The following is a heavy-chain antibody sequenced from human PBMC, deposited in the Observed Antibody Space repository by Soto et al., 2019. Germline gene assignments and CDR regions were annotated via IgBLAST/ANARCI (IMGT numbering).Heavy chain of an antibody. CDR3: ARVLIGHLRYGKYSGSWYIDS. D-gene: IGHD6-13*01. J-gene: IGHJ4*02. Sequence: SETLSLTCTVSGGSISSGGYYWTWIRQHPGKGLEWIGYIYYSGSTYYNPSLKSRVTISVDTSKNQFSLKLSSVTAADTAVYYCARVLIGHLRYGKYSGSWYIDSWGQGTLVTVSS. CDR1: GGSISSGGYY. CDR2: IYYSGST. V-gene: IGHV4-31*03.